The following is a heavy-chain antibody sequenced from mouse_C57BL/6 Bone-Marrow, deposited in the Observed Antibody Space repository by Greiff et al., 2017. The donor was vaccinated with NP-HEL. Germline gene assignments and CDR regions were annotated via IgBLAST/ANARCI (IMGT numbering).Heavy chain of an antibody. CDR2: LYPGGGYT. Sequence: QVQLQQSGAELVRPGTSVKMSCKASGYTFTNYWIGWAKQRPGHGLEWIGDLYPGGGYTNYNEKFKGKATLTADKSSSTAYMQFSSLTSEDSAIYYCARVADWYFDVWGTGTTVTVSS. CDR1: GYTFTNYW. D-gene: IGHD1-1*01. CDR3: ARVADWYFDV. J-gene: IGHJ1*03. V-gene: IGHV1-63*01.